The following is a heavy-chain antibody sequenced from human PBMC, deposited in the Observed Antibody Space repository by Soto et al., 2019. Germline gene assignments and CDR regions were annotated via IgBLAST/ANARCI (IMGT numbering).Heavy chain of an antibody. V-gene: IGHV3-23*01. Sequence: GGSLRLSCATSGFIFNHYGMNWVRQAPGKGLEWVSAISGSGGATYYAESVKGRFTISRDNSKNTLYVQINSPRAEDTAVYYCARLTTFYDILNSSYALNYFDYWGQGTRVTVSS. CDR3: ARLTTFYDILNSSYALNYFDY. CDR1: GFIFNHYG. D-gene: IGHD3-9*01. J-gene: IGHJ4*02. CDR2: ISGSGGAT.